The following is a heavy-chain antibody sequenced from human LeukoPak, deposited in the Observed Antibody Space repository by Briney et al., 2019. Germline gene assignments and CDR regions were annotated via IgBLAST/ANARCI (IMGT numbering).Heavy chain of an antibody. CDR1: GYTFTGYY. V-gene: IGHV1-2*02. Sequence: ASVKVSCKASGYTFTGYYMHWVRQAPGQGLEWMGWINPNSGGTNYAQKFQGRVTMTRDTSISTAYMELSRLRSDDTAVYYCARGPYSSSSPKFDPWGQGTLVTVSS. J-gene: IGHJ5*02. CDR2: INPNSGGT. CDR3: ARGPYSSSSPKFDP. D-gene: IGHD6-13*01.